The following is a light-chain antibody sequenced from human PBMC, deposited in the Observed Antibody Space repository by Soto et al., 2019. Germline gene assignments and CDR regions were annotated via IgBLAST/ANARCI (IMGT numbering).Light chain of an antibody. V-gene: IGKV1-33*01. J-gene: IGKJ4*01. CDR2: DAS. CDR3: QHYDHLPPLS. CDR1: QDIKNY. Sequence: DIQMTQCQSSLSASVGDRVTITCQASQDIKNYLNWYQQKPGKAPNLLIYDASNLKTGVPSRFSGSGSGTHFTFTISSLQPEDIATYYCQHYDHLPPLSFGGGTKVEIK.